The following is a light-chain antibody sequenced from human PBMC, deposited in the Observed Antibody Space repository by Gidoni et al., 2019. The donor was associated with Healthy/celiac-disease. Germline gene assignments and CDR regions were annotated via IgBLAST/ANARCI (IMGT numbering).Light chain of an antibody. CDR3: QQYDNLPRT. CDR2: DAS. J-gene: IGKJ2*01. CDR1: QDISNY. V-gene: IGKV1-33*01. Sequence: DIQITQSPSSLSASVGDRVTITCQASQDISNYLNWYQQKPGKAPKLMIYDASNLETGVPSRFSGSGSGIDFTFTISRLQPEDIATYYCQQYDNLPRTFGQXTKLEIK.